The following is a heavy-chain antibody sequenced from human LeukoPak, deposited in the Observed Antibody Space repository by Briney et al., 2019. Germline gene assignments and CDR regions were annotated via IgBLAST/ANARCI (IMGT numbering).Heavy chain of an antibody. CDR2: ISGGGGST. D-gene: IGHD1-14*01. J-gene: IGHJ4*02. Sequence: GTSLRLSCAASGFTFSSYAMSWVRQAPGKGLEWVSAISGGGGSTYYADSVRGRFTISRDNSKNTMYLQMNGLRAEDTAVYYCAPSYNPKGYWGQGTLVTVSS. CDR1: GFTFSSYA. CDR3: APSYNPKGY. V-gene: IGHV3-23*01.